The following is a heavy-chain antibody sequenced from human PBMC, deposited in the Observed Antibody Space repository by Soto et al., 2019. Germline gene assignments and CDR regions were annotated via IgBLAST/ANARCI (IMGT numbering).Heavy chain of an antibody. CDR3: ANPYSYGY. J-gene: IGHJ4*02. V-gene: IGHV3-23*01. Sequence: EVQLLESGGGLVQPGGSLRLSCEASGFSFSNYGMSWVRQAPGKGLEWVSGLSGGGSAYYADSVKGRFTISRDNSKNTLYLQRNRLRVEDTAVYYCANPYSYGYWGQGTLVTVSS. CDR2: LSGGGSA. D-gene: IGHD5-18*01. CDR1: GFSFSNYG.